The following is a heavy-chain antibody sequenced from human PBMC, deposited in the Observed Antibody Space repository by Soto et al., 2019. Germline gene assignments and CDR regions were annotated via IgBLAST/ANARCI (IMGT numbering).Heavy chain of an antibody. CDR3: ARAYDSSMNYFDY. V-gene: IGHV3-30-3*01. J-gene: IGHJ4*02. CDR2: ISYEGSNK. Sequence: QVQLVESGGGVVQPGRSLRLSCAASGFTFSSFAIHWVRQAPGKGLEWVSRISYEGSNKYYADSVKGRFTIARDNSKNTLYLQMNSLRAEDTAVYYCARAYDSSMNYFDYWGQGTLVTVSS. D-gene: IGHD3-22*01. CDR1: GFTFSSFA.